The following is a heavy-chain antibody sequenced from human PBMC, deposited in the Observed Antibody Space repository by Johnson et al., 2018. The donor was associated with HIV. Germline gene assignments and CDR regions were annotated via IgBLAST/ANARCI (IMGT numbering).Heavy chain of an antibody. D-gene: IGHD6-19*01. J-gene: IGHJ3*02. V-gene: IGHV3-30-3*01. CDR3: ARDRSIAVAGRRDAFDI. Sequence: VQLVESGGGVVQPGRSLRISCAASGFTFSSYAMNWVRQAPGKGLEWVAVISYDGSNKYYADSVKGRFTISRDNSKNTLYLQMNSLRAEDTAVYYCARDRSIAVAGRRDAFDIWGQGTMVTVSS. CDR2: ISYDGSNK. CDR1: GFTFSSYA.